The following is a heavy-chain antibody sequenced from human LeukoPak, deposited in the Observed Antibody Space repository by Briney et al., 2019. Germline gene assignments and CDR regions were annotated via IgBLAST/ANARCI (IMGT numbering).Heavy chain of an antibody. CDR1: GGSISSGGYS. D-gene: IGHD2-2*01. J-gene: IGHJ6*04. CDR3: ARSTSFGVNYYYYGMDV. Sequence: KPSETPSLTCAVSGGSISSGGYSWSWIRQPPGKGLEWIGYIYHSGSTYYNPSLKSRVTISVDRSKNQFSLKLSSVTAADTAVYYCARSTSFGVNYYYYGMDVWGKGTTVTVSS. CDR2: IYHSGST. V-gene: IGHV4-30-2*01.